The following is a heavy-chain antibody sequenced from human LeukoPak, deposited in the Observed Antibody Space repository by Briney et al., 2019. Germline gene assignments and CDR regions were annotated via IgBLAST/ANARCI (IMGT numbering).Heavy chain of an antibody. Sequence: SETLSLTCAVYGGSFSGYYWSWIRQPPGKGLEWIGEINHSGGTNYNPSLKSRVTISVDTSKKQFSLKLSSVTAADTAVYYCARAAAPRGAFDIWGQGTMVTVSS. D-gene: IGHD6-25*01. CDR3: ARAAAPRGAFDI. CDR1: GGSFSGYY. V-gene: IGHV4-34*01. J-gene: IGHJ3*02. CDR2: INHSGGT.